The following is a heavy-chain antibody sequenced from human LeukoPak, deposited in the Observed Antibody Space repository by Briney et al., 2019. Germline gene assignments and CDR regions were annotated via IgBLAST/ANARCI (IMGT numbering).Heavy chain of an antibody. D-gene: IGHD4-17*01. CDR2: IYPGDSDA. CDR3: ARQGWRTTVTTSAFDI. J-gene: IGHJ3*02. Sequence: GESLKISCKGSGYSFTNYWIGWVRQMPGKGLEWMGIIYPGDSDARYSPSFQGQVTISADKSISTAYLQWSSLKASDTAMYYCARQGWRTTVTTSAFDIWGQGTMVTVSS. CDR1: GYSFTNYW. V-gene: IGHV5-51*01.